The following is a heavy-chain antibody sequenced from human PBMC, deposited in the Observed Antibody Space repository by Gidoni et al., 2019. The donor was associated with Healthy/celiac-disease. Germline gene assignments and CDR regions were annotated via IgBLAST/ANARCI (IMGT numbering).Heavy chain of an antibody. J-gene: IGHJ4*02. CDR3: ARGLPWEYSYGYFGY. Sequence: EVQLVESGGGLVQPGGSLRLSCAASGFTFSSYWMSWVRQAPGKGLEWVANIKQDGSEKYYVDSVKGRFTISRDNAKNSLYLQMNSLRAEDTAVYYCARGLPWEYSYGYFGYWGQGTLVTVSS. V-gene: IGHV3-7*01. D-gene: IGHD5-18*01. CDR2: IKQDGSEK. CDR1: GFTFSSYW.